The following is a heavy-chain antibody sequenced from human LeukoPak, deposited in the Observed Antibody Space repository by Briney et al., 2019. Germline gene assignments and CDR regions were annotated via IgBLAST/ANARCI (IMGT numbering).Heavy chain of an antibody. CDR2: ISGSGGST. CDR3: AKDSHEAYDFWSGYYGYYYGMDV. J-gene: IGHJ6*02. Sequence: GGSLRLSCAASGFTFSSYAMSWVRQAPGKGLEWVSAISGSGGSTYYADSVKGRFTISRDNSKNTLYLQMNSLRAEDTAVYYCAKDSHEAYDFWSGYYGYYYGMDVWGQGTTVTVS. D-gene: IGHD3-3*01. V-gene: IGHV3-23*01. CDR1: GFTFSSYA.